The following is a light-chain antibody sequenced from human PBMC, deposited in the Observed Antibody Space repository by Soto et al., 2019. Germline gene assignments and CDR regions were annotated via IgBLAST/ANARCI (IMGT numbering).Light chain of an antibody. CDR2: EVS. V-gene: IGLV2-14*01. CDR3: SSYTSSSTVGV. Sequence: QSALTQPASVSGSPGQSITVSCTGTSSDIGAYDYVSWYQQHPGKAPKVIISEVSKRPSGVSHRFSGSKSGNTASLTISGLQAEDEADYYCSSYTSSSTVGVFGTGTKLTV. CDR1: SSDIGAYDY. J-gene: IGLJ1*01.